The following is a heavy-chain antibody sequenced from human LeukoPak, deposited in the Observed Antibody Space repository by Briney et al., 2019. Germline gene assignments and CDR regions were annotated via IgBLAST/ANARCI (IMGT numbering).Heavy chain of an antibody. J-gene: IGHJ4*02. V-gene: IGHV4-61*03. CDR1: GDSVSNGNYY. CDR2: IYYTGKT. CDR3: ARSQDYYGSGDY. D-gene: IGHD3-10*01. Sequence: SETLSLTCTVSGDSVSNGNYYWSWLRQPPGKALEWIGYIYYTGKTYHNPSLEGRVTILVDTSRNHFSVKLSSVTAADTAVYYCARSQDYYGSGDYWSQGTLVTVSS.